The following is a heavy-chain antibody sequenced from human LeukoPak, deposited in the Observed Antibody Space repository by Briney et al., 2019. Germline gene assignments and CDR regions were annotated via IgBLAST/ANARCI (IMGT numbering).Heavy chain of an antibody. J-gene: IGHJ4*02. V-gene: IGHV1-8*02. CDR2: MKPNRGIT. D-gene: IGHD2-15*01. CDR3: VAVVDTSFDY. Sequence: ASVKVSCKASGYTFTSYDINWVRQATGQGLEWIGWMKPNRGITGYAQKFQGRVTMTRDTSISTAYMELSSLRSEDTAVYYCVAVVDTSFDYWGQGTPVTVSS. CDR1: GYTFTSYD.